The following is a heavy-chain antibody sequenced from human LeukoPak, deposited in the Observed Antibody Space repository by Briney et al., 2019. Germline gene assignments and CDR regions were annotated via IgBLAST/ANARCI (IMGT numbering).Heavy chain of an antibody. CDR1: GFTFSSYA. Sequence: GGSLRLSCAASGFTFSSYAMSWVRQAPGKGLEWVSAISGSGGSTYYADSVQGRFTISRDNSKNTLCPQMNSLRAEDTAVYYCAKDSRAVAGQYYFDYWGQGTLVTVSS. CDR2: ISGSGGST. V-gene: IGHV3-23*01. CDR3: AKDSRAVAGQYYFDY. D-gene: IGHD6-19*01. J-gene: IGHJ4*02.